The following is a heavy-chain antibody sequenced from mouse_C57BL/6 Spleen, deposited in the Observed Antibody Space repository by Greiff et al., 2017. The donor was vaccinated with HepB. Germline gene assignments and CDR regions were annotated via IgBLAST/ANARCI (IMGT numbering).Heavy chain of an antibody. D-gene: IGHD4-1*01. CDR2: IDPSDSYT. CDR1: GYTFTSYW. CDR3: ARKSVLGDY. J-gene: IGHJ4*01. Sequence: QVQLQQPGAELVMPGASVKLSCKASGYTFTSYWMHWVKQRPGQGLGWIGEIDPSDSYTNYNQKFKGKSTLTVDKSSSTAYMHLSSLTSEDSAVYYCARKSVLGDYWGQGTSVTVSS. V-gene: IGHV1-69*01.